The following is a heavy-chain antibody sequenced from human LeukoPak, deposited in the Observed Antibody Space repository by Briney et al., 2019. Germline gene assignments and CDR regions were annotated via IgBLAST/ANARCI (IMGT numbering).Heavy chain of an antibody. Sequence: GGSLRLSCAASGFTFSSYGMHWVRQAPGKGLEWVAVIWYDGSNKYYADSVKGRFAISRDNSKNTLYLQMNSLRAEDTAVYYCARDRATRYFDYWGQGALVTVSS. CDR2: IWYDGSNK. J-gene: IGHJ4*02. CDR1: GFTFSSYG. V-gene: IGHV3-33*01. D-gene: IGHD1-26*01. CDR3: ARDRATRYFDY.